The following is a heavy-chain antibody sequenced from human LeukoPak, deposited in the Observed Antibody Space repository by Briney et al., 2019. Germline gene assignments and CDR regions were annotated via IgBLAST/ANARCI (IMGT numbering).Heavy chain of an antibody. CDR2: IYRGGST. D-gene: IGHD6-13*01. V-gene: IGHV3-66*02. CDR1: GFTVSSNY. J-gene: IGHJ1*01. CDR3: AREGSSWPRDFQH. Sequence: GGSLRLSCAASGFTVSSNYMSWVRQAPGKGLEWVPVIYRGGSTYYADSVKGRVTISRDHSKNTLYLQMNSLRAEDTAVYYCAREGSSWPRDFQHWGQGTLVTVSS.